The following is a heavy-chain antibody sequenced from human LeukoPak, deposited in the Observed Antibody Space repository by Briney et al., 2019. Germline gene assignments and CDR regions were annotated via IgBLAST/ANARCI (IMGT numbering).Heavy chain of an antibody. V-gene: IGHV3-9*03. Sequence: PGGSLRLSCAAPGFTFDDYAMHWVRHAPGKGLEWVSGISWNSGSIGYADSVKGRFTISRDNAKNSLYLQMNSLRAEDMALYYCAKAPLPRVTTGYYFDYWGQGTLVTVSS. D-gene: IGHD4-17*01. J-gene: IGHJ4*02. CDR1: GFTFDDYA. CDR3: AKAPLPRVTTGYYFDY. CDR2: ISWNSGSI.